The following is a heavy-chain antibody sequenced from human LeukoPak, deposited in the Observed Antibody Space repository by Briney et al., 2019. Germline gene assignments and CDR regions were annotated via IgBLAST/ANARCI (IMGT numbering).Heavy chain of an antibody. CDR2: ISYDGSNK. D-gene: IGHD6-19*01. Sequence: PGRSLRLSCAASGFTFSSYGMHWVRQAPGKGLEWVAVISYDGSNKYYADSVKGRFTISRDNSKNTLYLQMNSLRAEDTAVYYCAKALSSGFDYRGQGTLVTVSS. CDR1: GFTFSSYG. J-gene: IGHJ4*02. CDR3: AKALSSGFDY. V-gene: IGHV3-30*18.